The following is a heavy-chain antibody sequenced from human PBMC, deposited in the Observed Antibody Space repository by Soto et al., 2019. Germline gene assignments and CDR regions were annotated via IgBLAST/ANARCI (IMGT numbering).Heavy chain of an antibody. D-gene: IGHD5-18*01. CDR2: INHSGST. CDR3: ARVSPFSGYSYGLYYYGMDV. J-gene: IGHJ6*02. Sequence: SETLSLTCAVYGGSFSGYYWSWIRQPPGKGLEWIGEINHSGSTNYNPSLKSRVTISVDTSKNQFSLKLSSVTAADTAGYYCARVSPFSGYSYGLYYYGMDVWGQGTTVTVSS. CDR1: GGSFSGYY. V-gene: IGHV4-34*01.